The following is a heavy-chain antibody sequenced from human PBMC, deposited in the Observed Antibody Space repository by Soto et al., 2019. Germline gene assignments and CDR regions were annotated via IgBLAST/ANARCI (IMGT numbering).Heavy chain of an antibody. D-gene: IGHD3-3*01. Sequence: EVQLLESGGGLVQPGGSLGLSCAASGFTFSSYAMSWVRQAPGKGLGWVSAISGSGGSTYYADSVKGRFTISRDNSKNTLYLQMNSLRAEDTAVYYCAKDQRDYDFWSGYWLWGQGTTVTVSS. V-gene: IGHV3-23*01. CDR3: AKDQRDYDFWSGYWL. J-gene: IGHJ6*02. CDR2: ISGSGGST. CDR1: GFTFSSYA.